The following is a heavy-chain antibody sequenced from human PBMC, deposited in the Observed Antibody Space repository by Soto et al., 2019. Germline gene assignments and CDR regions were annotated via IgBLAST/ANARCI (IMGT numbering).Heavy chain of an antibody. CDR1: GITFSSYE. Sequence: EVQLVESGGDLVQPGGSLRLSCAASGITFSSYEMNWVRQAPGKGLEWISYLSSSGSLVYYADSVRGRFTISRDSAKNSLYLQMNSLRAEDTAVYDCAREGINCGGDCYFLWGQGTLVTVSS. V-gene: IGHV3-48*03. D-gene: IGHD2-21*02. CDR2: LSSSGSLV. CDR3: AREGINCGGDCYFL. J-gene: IGHJ4*02.